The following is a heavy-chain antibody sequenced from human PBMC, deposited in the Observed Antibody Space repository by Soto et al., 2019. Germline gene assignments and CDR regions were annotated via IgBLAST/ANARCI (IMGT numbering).Heavy chain of an antibody. J-gene: IGHJ4*02. CDR1: GYSFTTYG. CDR3: ARTEGRSTRGAY. D-gene: IGHD2-8*02. V-gene: IGHV1-18*01. Sequence: GASVKVSCKASGYSFTTYGVTWVRQAPGQGLERMGWISTYNGDTRVAQRHQGRVTLTTDTSTNAAHMELRSLRSDDTAIYYCARTEGRSTRGAYWGQGTLVTVSS. CDR2: ISTYNGDT.